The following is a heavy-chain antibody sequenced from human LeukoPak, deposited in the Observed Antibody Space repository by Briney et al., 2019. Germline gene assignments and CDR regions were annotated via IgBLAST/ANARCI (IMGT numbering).Heavy chain of an antibody. J-gene: IGHJ4*02. CDR2: INHSGST. CDR1: GGSFSGYY. Sequence: SETLSLTCAVYGGSFSGYYWSWIRQPPGKGLEWIGEINHSGSTNYNPSLKSRVTISVDTSKNQFSLKLSSVTAADTAVYYCARTRSSIAARPKFDYWGQGTLVTVSS. V-gene: IGHV4-34*01. D-gene: IGHD6-6*01. CDR3: ARTRSSIAARPKFDY.